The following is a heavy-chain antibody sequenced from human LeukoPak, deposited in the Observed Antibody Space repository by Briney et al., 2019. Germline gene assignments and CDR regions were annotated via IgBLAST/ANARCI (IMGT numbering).Heavy chain of an antibody. CDR1: GGSIRSYY. CDR2: ISYSGST. V-gene: IGHV4-59*01. Sequence: PSETLSLTCTVSGGSIRSYYWSWIRQPPGKGLEWIGYISYSGSTNYNPSLKSRVTMSVDTSKNQFSMKLSSVTAADTAVYYCARGTGYHNAYYQYGMDVWGQGTTVTVSS. J-gene: IGHJ6*02. CDR3: ARGTGYHNAYYQYGMDV. D-gene: IGHD3-9*01.